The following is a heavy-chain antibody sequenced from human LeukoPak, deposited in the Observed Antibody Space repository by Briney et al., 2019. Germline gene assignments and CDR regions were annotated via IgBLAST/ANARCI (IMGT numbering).Heavy chain of an antibody. V-gene: IGHV1-46*01. J-gene: IGHJ4*02. CDR3: ARTVTTLYENDY. CDR1: GYTFTSYH. D-gene: IGHD4-11*01. CDR2: INPSGGTT. Sequence: ASVKVSCKASGYTFTSYHMHWVRQTPGQGLEWMGIINPSGGTTNYAQKFRGRVTMTRDMSTSTVYMELSSLRAEDTAVYYCARTVTTLYENDYWGQGTLVTVSS.